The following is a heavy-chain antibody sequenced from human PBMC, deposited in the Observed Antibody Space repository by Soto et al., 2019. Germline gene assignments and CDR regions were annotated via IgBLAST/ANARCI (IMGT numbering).Heavy chain of an antibody. V-gene: IGHV3-11*01. CDR3: ARDDRGEVIPRPTRSRGQAGMDV. CDR2: ISRSGTTI. Sequence: QVQLVESGGGLVKPGGSLRLSCAASGFTSSDYYMSWIRQAPGKGLEWVSSISRSGTTIYYADSVKGRLPISRDNSKTSLYLHMHSLIAEYPAVYLCARDDRGEVIPRPTRSRGQAGMDVWGQGTTVTVSS. D-gene: IGHD3-22*01. CDR1: GFTSSDYY. J-gene: IGHJ6*02.